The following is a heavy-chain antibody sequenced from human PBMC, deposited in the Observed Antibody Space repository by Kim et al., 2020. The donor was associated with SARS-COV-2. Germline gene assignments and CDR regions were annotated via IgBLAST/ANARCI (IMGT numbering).Heavy chain of an antibody. D-gene: IGHD3-10*01. CDR1: GFTFSSYA. CDR3: AKDSWRFGEFVFHYFDY. V-gene: IGHV3-23*01. Sequence: GGSLRLSCAASGFTFSSYAMSWVRQAPGKGLEWVSAISGSGGSTYYADSVKGRFTISRDNSKNTLYLQMNSLRAEDTAVYYCAKDSWRFGEFVFHYFDYWGQGTLVTVSS. J-gene: IGHJ4*02. CDR2: ISGSGGST.